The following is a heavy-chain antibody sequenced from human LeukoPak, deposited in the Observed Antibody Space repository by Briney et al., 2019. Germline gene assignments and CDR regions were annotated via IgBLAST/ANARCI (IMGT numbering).Heavy chain of an antibody. D-gene: IGHD5-18*01. CDR2: IHQDGSEK. CDR1: GFTFSSYG. V-gene: IGHV3-7*01. CDR3: ARAMDTAMTSDY. Sequence: GGTLRLSCAASGFTFSSYGMSWVRQAPGKGLEWVASIHQDGSEKYYVDSVKGRFTISRDNAKNSLYLQMNSLRAEDTAVYYCARAMDTAMTSDYWGQGTLVTVSS. J-gene: IGHJ4*02.